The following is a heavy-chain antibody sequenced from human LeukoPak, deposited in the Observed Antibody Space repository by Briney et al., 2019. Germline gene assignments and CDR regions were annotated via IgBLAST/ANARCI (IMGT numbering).Heavy chain of an antibody. CDR1: GDSVSSNSAA. CDR2: TYYRSKWYN. J-gene: IGHJ6*03. Sequence: SQTLSLTCAISGDSVSSNSAAWNWIRQSPSRGLEWLGRTYYRSKWYNDYAVSVKGRITINPDTSKNQFSLRLNSVTPEDTAVYYCARESNWNYGYYYYMDVWGKGTTVTVSS. CDR3: ARESNWNYGYYYYMDV. D-gene: IGHD1-7*01. V-gene: IGHV6-1*01.